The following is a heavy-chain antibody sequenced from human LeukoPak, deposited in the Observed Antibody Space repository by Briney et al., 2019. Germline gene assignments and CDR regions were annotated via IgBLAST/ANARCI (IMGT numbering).Heavy chain of an antibody. D-gene: IGHD3-22*01. CDR3: ASGGRGYYGDY. CDR2: IIPIFDTT. J-gene: IGHJ4*02. Sequence: GASVKVSCKASGGAFSSYAISWVRQAPGQGLEWMGGIIPIFDTTNYAQKFQGRVTITTDESTSTAYMELSSLRSEDTAVYFCASGGRGYYGDYWGQGTLVTVSS. CDR1: GGAFSSYA. V-gene: IGHV1-69*05.